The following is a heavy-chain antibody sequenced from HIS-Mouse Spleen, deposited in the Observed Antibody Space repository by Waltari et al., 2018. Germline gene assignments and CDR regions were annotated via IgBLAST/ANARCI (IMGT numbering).Heavy chain of an antibody. D-gene: IGHD6-19*01. Sequence: QVQLVESGGGVVQRGRSLRRSCAASGFTFSIYGMPGVRQAPGKGLEWVAVISYDGSNKYYADSVKGRFTISRDNSKNTLYLQMNSLRAEDTAVYYCAKASSGWLDYWGQGTLVTVSS. CDR3: AKASSGWLDY. CDR1: GFTFSIYG. CDR2: ISYDGSNK. J-gene: IGHJ4*02. V-gene: IGHV3-30*18.